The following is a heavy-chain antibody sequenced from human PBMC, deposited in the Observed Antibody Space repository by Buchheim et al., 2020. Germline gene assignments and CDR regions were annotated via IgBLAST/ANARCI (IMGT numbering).Heavy chain of an antibody. Sequence: EVQILESGGGLVQPGGSLRLSCAASGFNFRNFPMAWIRQAPGKGLEWVAAVRSDTSKTFYADSVRGRLTISRDNSKKTLFLQINSLRADDTAVYYCAKFMMGSGPFEDWGQGTL. J-gene: IGHJ4*02. CDR1: GFNFRNFP. D-gene: IGHD3-16*01. CDR3: AKFMMGSGPFED. CDR2: VRSDTSKT. V-gene: IGHV3-23*01.